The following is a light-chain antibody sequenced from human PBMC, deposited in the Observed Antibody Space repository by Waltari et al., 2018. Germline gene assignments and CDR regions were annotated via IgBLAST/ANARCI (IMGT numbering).Light chain of an antibody. CDR1: RSIFYSPNKNNY. CDR3: QQYFSTPYN. V-gene: IGKV4-1*01. CDR2: WAS. J-gene: IGKJ2*01. Sequence: DIVMTQSPDSLAVSLGERATINCKSSRSIFYSPNKNNYLAWYQHKPGQPPKLLIYWASTRQSGVPDRISGGGSGTDFTLTISSLQAEDVAVYYCQQYFSTPYNFGQGTKLEIK.